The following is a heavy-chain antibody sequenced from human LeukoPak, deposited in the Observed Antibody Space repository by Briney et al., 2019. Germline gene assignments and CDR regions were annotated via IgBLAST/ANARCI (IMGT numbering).Heavy chain of an antibody. V-gene: IGHV3-7*01. CDR1: GFTFSSYW. J-gene: IGHJ4*02. CDR2: IKQDGSEK. D-gene: IGHD5-12*01. Sequence: PGGSLRLSCAASGFTFSSYWMSWVRQAPGKGLEWVANIKQDGSEKYYVDSVKGRFTISRDNAKNSLYLQMNSLRAEATAVYYCARDGGGYVAARLDYWGQGTLVTVSS. CDR3: ARDGGGYVAARLDY.